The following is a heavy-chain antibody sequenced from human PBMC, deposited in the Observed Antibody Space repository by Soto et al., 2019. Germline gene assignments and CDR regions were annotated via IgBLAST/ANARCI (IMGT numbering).Heavy chain of an antibody. D-gene: IGHD1-1*01. V-gene: IGHV1-18*01. CDR3: SKNGTTWFAS. CDR1: GYSFHNSG. J-gene: IGHJ5*01. Sequence: QVQLVQSGPELKKPGASVKVSCKTSGYSFHNSGISWVRQAPGQGLEWMGWISVLNGYAHYGKKFQGRVIMTADTVTSTAYMEVRGLRSEEAAMYYCSKNGTTWFASWGQGTPVTVSS. CDR2: ISVLNGYA.